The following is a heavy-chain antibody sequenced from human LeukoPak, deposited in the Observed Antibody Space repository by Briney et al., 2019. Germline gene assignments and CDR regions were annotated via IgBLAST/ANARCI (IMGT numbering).Heavy chain of an antibody. Sequence: VASVKVSCKASGGTFSSYAISWVRQAPGQGLEWMGGIIPIFGTANYAQKFQGRVTITADESTSTAYMELSGLRSEDTAVYYCARVPGIVGATRYYFDYWGQGTLVTVSS. CDR1: GGTFSSYA. D-gene: IGHD1-26*01. CDR2: IIPIFGTA. CDR3: ARVPGIVGATRYYFDY. J-gene: IGHJ4*02. V-gene: IGHV1-69*13.